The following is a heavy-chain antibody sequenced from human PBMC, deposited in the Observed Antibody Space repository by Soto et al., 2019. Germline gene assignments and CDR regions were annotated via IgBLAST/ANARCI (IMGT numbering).Heavy chain of an antibody. CDR1: GGSINSYY. CDR3: ARDAYPNWFDF. D-gene: IGHD2-8*01. Sequence: SETLSLTCNVSGGSINSYYWSWIRQPAGKGLEWIGRISSGGSAIYNPSLKSRVTISVDTSKNQFSLRLTSVTAADAAVYFCARDAYPNWFDFWAREPLSPSPQ. J-gene: IGHJ5*01. V-gene: IGHV4-4*07. CDR2: ISSGGSA.